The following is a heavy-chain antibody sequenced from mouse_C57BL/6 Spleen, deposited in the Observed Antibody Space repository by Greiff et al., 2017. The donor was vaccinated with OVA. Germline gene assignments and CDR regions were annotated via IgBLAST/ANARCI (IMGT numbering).Heavy chain of an antibody. CDR1: GYTFTSYW. CDR2: IDPSDSYT. V-gene: IGHV1-59*01. Sequence: QVQLQQPGAELVRPGTSVKLSCKASGYTFTSYWMHWVKQRPGQGLEWIGVIDPSDSYTNYNQKFKGKATLTVDTSSSTAYMQLSSLTSEDSAVYYCARSDDGYDYAMDYWGQGTSVTVSS. J-gene: IGHJ4*01. CDR3: ARSDDGYDYAMDY. D-gene: IGHD2-3*01.